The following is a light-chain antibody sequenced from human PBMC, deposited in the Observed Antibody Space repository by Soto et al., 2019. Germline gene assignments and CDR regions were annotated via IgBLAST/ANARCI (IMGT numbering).Light chain of an antibody. J-gene: IGKJ5*01. V-gene: IGKV1-33*01. CDR2: DAS. Sequence: DIQMTQSPSSLSASVGDRVTITCQASQDINKNLIWYQQKPGIAPKLLIYDASDLETGVPSRFSGSCSGTGFTFTISSLQPEDFATYYCQQYESLPLTFGQGTRLEI. CDR3: QQYESLPLT. CDR1: QDINKN.